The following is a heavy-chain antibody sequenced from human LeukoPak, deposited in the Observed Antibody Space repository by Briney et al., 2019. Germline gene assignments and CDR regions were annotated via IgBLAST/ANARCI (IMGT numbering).Heavy chain of an antibody. Sequence: GGSLRLSCSASGFSFRDYSMNWVRQAPGKGLEWLSYISGSLSTIYYADSVKARFTISRDNARNTVYLQMSGLRAEDTAVYYCAREYASTNYYYGMDVWGQGTTVTVSS. CDR2: ISGSLSTI. CDR1: GFSFRDYS. D-gene: IGHD2-2*01. V-gene: IGHV3-48*04. J-gene: IGHJ6*02. CDR3: AREYASTNYYYGMDV.